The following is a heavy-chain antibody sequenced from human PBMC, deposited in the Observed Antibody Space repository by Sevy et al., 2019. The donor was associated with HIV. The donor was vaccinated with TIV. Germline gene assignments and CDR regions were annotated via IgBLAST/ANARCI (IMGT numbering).Heavy chain of an antibody. V-gene: IGHV3-7*01. Sequence: GGSLRLSCAASGFTFSSFWMHWVRQAPGKGLEWVANIKLDGSEKYYVHSVKGRFTISRDNAKNSLYLQMNSLRAEDTAVYYCAREIGGGNSFWGQGTLVTVSS. CDR1: GFTFSSFW. CDR3: AREIGGGNSF. D-gene: IGHD1-1*01. CDR2: IKLDGSEK. J-gene: IGHJ4*02.